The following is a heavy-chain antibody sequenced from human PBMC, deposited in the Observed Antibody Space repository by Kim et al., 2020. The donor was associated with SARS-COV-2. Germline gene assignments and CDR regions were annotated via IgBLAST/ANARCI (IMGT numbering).Heavy chain of an antibody. CDR2: INYSGNT. CDR3: AVGDNYEYHFDY. Sequence: SETLSLTCAASGDSLSGYYWSWIRQPPGKGLEWIGEINYSGNTNYNPSLKSRVTISVDTSKNQFSLKLSSLTAADTAVYYCAVGDNYEYHFDYWGQG. J-gene: IGHJ4*02. D-gene: IGHD3-22*01. V-gene: IGHV4-34*01. CDR1: GDSLSGYY.